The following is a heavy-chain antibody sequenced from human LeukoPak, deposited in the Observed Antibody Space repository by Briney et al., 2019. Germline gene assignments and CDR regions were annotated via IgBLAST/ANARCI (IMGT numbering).Heavy chain of an antibody. D-gene: IGHD2-2*02. Sequence: GASVKVSCKASGYTFTSYDINWVRQATGQGLEWMGWMNPNSGNTGYAQKFQGRVTITRNTPISTAYMELSSLRSEDTAVYYCARYCSSASCYMGDDAFDIWGQGTMVTVSS. V-gene: IGHV1-8*03. J-gene: IGHJ3*02. CDR2: MNPNSGNT. CDR3: ARYCSSASCYMGDDAFDI. CDR1: GYTFTSYD.